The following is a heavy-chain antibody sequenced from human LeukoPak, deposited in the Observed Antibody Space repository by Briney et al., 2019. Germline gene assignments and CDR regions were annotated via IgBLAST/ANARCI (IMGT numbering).Heavy chain of an antibody. J-gene: IGHJ5*02. CDR3: AKDRGWLATTAFDP. CDR1: GFTFNSFA. V-gene: IGHV3-23*01. Sequence: PGGSLRLSCAASGFTFNSFALDWVRQAPGKGLEWVSAISGSGGSTYYADSVKGRFTISRDNSKRTLYLQMNSLRVEDTAVYYCAKDRGWLATTAFDPWGQGTLVTVSS. D-gene: IGHD5-12*01. CDR2: ISGSGGST.